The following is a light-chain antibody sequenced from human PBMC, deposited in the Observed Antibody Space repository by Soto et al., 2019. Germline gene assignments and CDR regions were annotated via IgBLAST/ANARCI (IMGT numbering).Light chain of an antibody. CDR2: LGF. V-gene: IGKV2-28*01. Sequence: EIVMTQSPPSLTVTPGEPASISCRSSHRLLHSNGNYFLAWYLQKPGQSPQLLIYLGFNRASGVPDRVSGSGAGTDFTLKISRVEAEDVGVYYCMQALQTPYTFGQGTRLEIK. CDR3: MQALQTPYT. J-gene: IGKJ2*01. CDR1: HRLLHSNGNYF.